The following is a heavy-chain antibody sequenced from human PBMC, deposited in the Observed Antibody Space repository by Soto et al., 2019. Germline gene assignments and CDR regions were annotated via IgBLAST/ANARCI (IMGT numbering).Heavy chain of an antibody. CDR1: GFTFNDHS. CDR3: AKDLRSTAWYSISFFDY. J-gene: IGHJ4*02. D-gene: IGHD6-13*01. Sequence: GGSLRLSCAASGFTFNDHSMHWVRQAPGKGLEWVSGISWNGGNRGYADSVQGRFTISRDNAKNSLYLQMNSLKPEDTALYYCAKDLRSTAWYSISFFDYWGQGALVTVSS. CDR2: ISWNGGNR. V-gene: IGHV3-9*01.